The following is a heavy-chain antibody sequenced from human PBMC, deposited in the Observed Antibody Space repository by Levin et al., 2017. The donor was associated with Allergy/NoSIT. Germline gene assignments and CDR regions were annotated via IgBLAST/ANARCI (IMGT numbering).Heavy chain of an antibody. Sequence: GASVKVSCTASGFTFGNYGMNWVRQAPGKGLEWVSSISGTTSYIYYADSVKGRFTISRDDAKNSVYLQLNSLRAEDTAVYYCARGVFDSWGQGTPVTVSS. J-gene: IGHJ4*02. CDR2: ISGTTSYI. CDR1: GFTFGNYG. V-gene: IGHV3-21*01. CDR3: ARGVFDS. D-gene: IGHD3-16*01.